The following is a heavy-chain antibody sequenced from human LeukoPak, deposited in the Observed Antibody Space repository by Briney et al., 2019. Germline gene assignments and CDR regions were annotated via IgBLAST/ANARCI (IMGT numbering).Heavy chain of an antibody. CDR1: GDSVSSNSAS. CDR2: TYYRSKWYN. D-gene: IGHD1-1*01. J-gene: IGHJ2*01. V-gene: IGHV6-1*01. CDR3: ARAQGYPHL. Sequence: SQTLSLTCAISGDSVSSNSASWNWIRQSPSRGLEWLGRTYYRSKWYNEYAVSVKSRLTINPDTSKNQFSLPLNSVTPDDTAVYYCARAQGYPHLWGRGTLVTFPS.